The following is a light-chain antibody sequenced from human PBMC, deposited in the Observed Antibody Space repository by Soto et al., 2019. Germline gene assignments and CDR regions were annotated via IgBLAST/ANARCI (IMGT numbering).Light chain of an antibody. CDR2: DVS. J-gene: IGLJ3*02. V-gene: IGLV2-11*01. CDR3: CSSVGSYTSV. CDR1: SSDVGGYND. Sequence: QSALTQPRSVSGSPGQSVTISCTGTSSDVGGYNDVSWYQQHPGKAPKLMIYDVSKRPSGVPDRFSGSKSGNTASLTISGLQAEDEADYYCCSSVGSYTSVFGGGTKVTVL.